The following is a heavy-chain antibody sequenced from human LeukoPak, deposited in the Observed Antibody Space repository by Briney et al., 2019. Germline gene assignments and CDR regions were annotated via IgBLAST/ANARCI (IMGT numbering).Heavy chain of an antibody. J-gene: IGHJ4*02. CDR2: ISGSGGST. V-gene: IGHV3-23*01. D-gene: IGHD3-10*01. CDR1: GFTVSSNY. CDR3: AKWLWFGELLSTADY. Sequence: GGSLRLSCAAPGFTVSSNYMSWVRQAPGKGLEWVSAISGSGGSTYYADSVKGRFTISRDNSKNTLYLQMNSLRAEDTAVYYCAKWLWFGELLSTADYWGQGTLVTVSS.